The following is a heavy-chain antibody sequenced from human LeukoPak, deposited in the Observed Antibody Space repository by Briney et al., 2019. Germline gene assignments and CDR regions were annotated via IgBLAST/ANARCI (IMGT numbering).Heavy chain of an antibody. D-gene: IGHD6-13*01. CDR1: GGSFSGYY. CDR2: INHSGST. Sequence: PSETLSLTCAVYGGSFSGYYWSWIRQPPGKGLEWIGEINHSGSTNYNPSLKSRVTISVDTSTNQFSLKLSSVTAADTAVYYCARDSIAAAGTWFDPWGQGTLVTVSS. V-gene: IGHV4-34*01. J-gene: IGHJ5*02. CDR3: ARDSIAAAGTWFDP.